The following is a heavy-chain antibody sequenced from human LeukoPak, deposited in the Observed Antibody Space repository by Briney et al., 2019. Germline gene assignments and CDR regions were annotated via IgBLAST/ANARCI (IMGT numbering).Heavy chain of an antibody. CDR2: IYYSGST. D-gene: IGHD1-1*01. CDR1: GASISSYY. V-gene: IGHV4-59*01. CDR3: AREGPTGTTSGWFDP. Sequence: SETLSLTCTVSGASISSYYWSWIRQPPGKGLEWIGYIYYSGSTKYKPSLKSRVTMSVDTSKNQFSLKLSSVTAADTAFYYCAREGPTGTTSGWFDPWGQGTLVTVSS. J-gene: IGHJ5*02.